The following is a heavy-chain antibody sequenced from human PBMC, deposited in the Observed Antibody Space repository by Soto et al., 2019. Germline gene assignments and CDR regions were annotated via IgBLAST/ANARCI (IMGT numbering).Heavy chain of an antibody. Sequence: PSETLSLTCTVSGSPVSGGIYYWTWIRQPPGKGLEWIGYIYNSKTTNYNASLRSRVTISVDTSKNQFSLRLTSVTAADTAVYYCARYHDYGDYGYFDSWGQGTLVTV. J-gene: IGHJ4*02. CDR1: GSPVSGGIYY. V-gene: IGHV4-61*01. CDR3: ARYHDYGDYGYFDS. CDR2: IYNSKTT. D-gene: IGHD4-17*01.